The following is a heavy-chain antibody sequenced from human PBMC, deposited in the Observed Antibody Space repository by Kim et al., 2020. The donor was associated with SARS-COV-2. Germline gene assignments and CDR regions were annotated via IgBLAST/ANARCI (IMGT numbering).Heavy chain of an antibody. Sequence: SETLSLTCTVSGGSISSSRYYWGWIRQPPGKGLEWIGSIYYSGSTYYNPSLKSRATISVDTSKNQFPLKLSAVTAAGTAVYYCARLGPGLLNWFEPWGQGTLVTVSS. V-gene: IGHV4-39*01. CDR3: ARLGPGLLNWFEP. J-gene: IGHJ5*02. CDR1: GGSISSSRYY. D-gene: IGHD1-26*01. CDR2: IYYSGST.